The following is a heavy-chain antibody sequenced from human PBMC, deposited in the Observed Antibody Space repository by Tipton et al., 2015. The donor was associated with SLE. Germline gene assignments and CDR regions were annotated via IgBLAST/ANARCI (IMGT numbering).Heavy chain of an antibody. CDR3: ATYGAYGGYFDY. CDR1: GYSISSGYI. D-gene: IGHD4-17*01. Sequence: TLSLTCTVSGYSISSGYIWGWIRQPPGKGLEWIGNIYHSGNTYYNPSLQSRITISVDTSKNQFSLNLTSVTAADTAVYYCATYGAYGGYFDYWGQGALVTVS. V-gene: IGHV4-38-2*02. J-gene: IGHJ4*02. CDR2: IYHSGNT.